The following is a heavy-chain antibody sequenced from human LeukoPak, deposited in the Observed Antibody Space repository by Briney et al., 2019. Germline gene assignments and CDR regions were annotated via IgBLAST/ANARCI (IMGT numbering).Heavy chain of an antibody. V-gene: IGHV3-74*01. D-gene: IGHD1-26*01. CDR3: ARGGSPPEALGDTFDV. Sequence: GGSLRLSCAASGFNFNTYWTHWVRQTPGKGLMWVSRVKSDGVSTNYADSVKGRFTISRDNVMNTLHLQMNSLTAEDTAVYYCARGGSPPEALGDTFDVWGQGTLVTVSS. CDR2: VKSDGVST. CDR1: GFNFNTYW. J-gene: IGHJ3*01.